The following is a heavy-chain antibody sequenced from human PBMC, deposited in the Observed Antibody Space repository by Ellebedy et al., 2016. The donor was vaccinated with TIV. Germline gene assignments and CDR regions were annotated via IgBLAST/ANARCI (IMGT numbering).Heavy chain of an antibody. CDR2: FTGNDGPT. V-gene: IGHV3-23*01. CDR3: SSINEGDVDK. Sequence: GESLKISXAASGFTFSSYGMSWVRQAPGKGLEWVSGFTGNDGPTYYADSVKGRFTISRDNAKNSLYLQMNSLRAEDTAVYYCSSINEGDVDKWGQGTLVTVSS. CDR1: GFTFSSYG. J-gene: IGHJ4*02. D-gene: IGHD3-3*02.